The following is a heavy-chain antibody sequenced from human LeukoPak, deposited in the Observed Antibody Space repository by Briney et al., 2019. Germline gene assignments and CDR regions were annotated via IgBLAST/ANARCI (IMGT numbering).Heavy chain of an antibody. Sequence: GGSLRLSFAASGFPFSSYTMNWVRQAPGKGLEWVSSISSSSSYIYYADSMKGRLTISRDNAKNSLFLQMNDLRAEDTAVYYCARDRRYFDTGGLGGPDYWGQGTLITVSS. CDR3: ARDRRYFDTGGLGGPDY. D-gene: IGHD2-8*02. J-gene: IGHJ4*02. CDR1: GFPFSSYT. V-gene: IGHV3-21*01. CDR2: ISSSSSYI.